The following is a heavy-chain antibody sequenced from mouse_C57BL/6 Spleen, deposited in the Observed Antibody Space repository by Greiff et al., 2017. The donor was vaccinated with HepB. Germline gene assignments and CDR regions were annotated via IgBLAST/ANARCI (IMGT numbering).Heavy chain of an antibody. CDR3: SRSGDVGYCDY. V-gene: IGHV5-9-1*02. J-gene: IGHJ2*01. D-gene: IGHD1-3*01. CDR2: IRSGGDYI. CDR1: GFTFSSYA. Sequence: EVQGVESGEGLVKPGGSLKISCAASGFTFSSYAMSWVRQTPEKRLEWVAYIRSGGDYIYYADTVKGRITSYRDNARNTLYLKMSRLKSEDTAMYYCSRSGDVGYCDYWGQGTTLTVSS.